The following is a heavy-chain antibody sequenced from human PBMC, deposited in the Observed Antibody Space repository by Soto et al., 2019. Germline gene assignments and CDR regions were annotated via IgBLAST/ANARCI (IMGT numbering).Heavy chain of an antibody. J-gene: IGHJ4*02. CDR3: ARLGLRYFDWLSPFDY. CDR1: GYSFTSYW. D-gene: IGHD3-9*01. Sequence: SCKGSGYSFTSYWIGWVRQMPGKGLEWMGIIYPGDSDTRYSPSFQGQVTISADKSISTAYLQWSSLKASDTAMYYCARLGLRYFDWLSPFDYWGQGTLVTVSS. CDR2: IYPGDSDT. V-gene: IGHV5-51*01.